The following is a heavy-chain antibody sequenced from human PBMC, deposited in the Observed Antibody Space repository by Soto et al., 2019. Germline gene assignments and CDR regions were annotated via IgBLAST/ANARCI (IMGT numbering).Heavy chain of an antibody. J-gene: IGHJ6*02. Sequence: QAGGSLRLSCAASGFTFSSYGMHWVRQAPGKGLEWVAVIWYDGSNKYYADSVKGRFTISRDNSKNTLYLQMNSLRAEDTAVYYCARWYYDFWSGYYTGSVYYYGMDVWGQGTTVTVSS. CDR2: IWYDGSNK. CDR3: ARWYYDFWSGYYTGSVYYYGMDV. V-gene: IGHV3-33*01. CDR1: GFTFSSYG. D-gene: IGHD3-3*01.